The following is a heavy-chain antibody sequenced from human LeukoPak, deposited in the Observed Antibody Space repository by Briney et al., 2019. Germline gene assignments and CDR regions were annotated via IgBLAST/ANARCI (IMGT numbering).Heavy chain of an antibody. CDR3: ARMDYDFWSGYYIDAY. J-gene: IGHJ4*02. CDR1: GFTFSSYW. V-gene: IGHV3-7*01. Sequence: GGSLRLSCAASGFTFSSYWMSWVRQAPGKGLEWVANIKQDGSEKYYVVSVKGRFTISRDNAKNSLYLQMNSLRAEDTAVYYCARMDYDFWSGYYIDAYWGQGTLVTVSS. CDR2: IKQDGSEK. D-gene: IGHD3-3*01.